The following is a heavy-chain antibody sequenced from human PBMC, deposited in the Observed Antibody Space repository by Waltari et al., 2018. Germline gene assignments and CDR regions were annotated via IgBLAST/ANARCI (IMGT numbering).Heavy chain of an antibody. CDR3: ARMETSSSSYFDY. CDR1: GGSVSGYY. V-gene: IGHV4-34*01. Sequence: QVQLQQWGAGLLKPSETLSLTCAVYGGSVSGYYWIWIRQPPGKGLEWIGEINHSGTTNYNPSVKSRVTISVDTSKNQFSLKLSSVNAADTAVYYCARMETSSSSYFDYWGQGTLVTVSS. CDR2: INHSGTT. D-gene: IGHD6-6*01. J-gene: IGHJ4*02.